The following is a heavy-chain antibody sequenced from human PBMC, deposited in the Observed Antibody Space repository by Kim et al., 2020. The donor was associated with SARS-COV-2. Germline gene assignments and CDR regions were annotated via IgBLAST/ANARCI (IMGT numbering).Heavy chain of an antibody. CDR1: GFTFSNYA. Sequence: GGSLRLSCTASGFTFSNYAMNWVRQAPGKGLEWVSVITSSGRSTFYADSVKGRFTISRDTSKNMLYLQMSSLRAEDTAVYYFAKVMRIFGVVRRNDAFD. J-gene: IGHJ3*01. CDR3: AKVMRIFGVVRRNDAFD. CDR2: ITSSGRST. V-gene: IGHV3-23*01. D-gene: IGHD3-3*02.